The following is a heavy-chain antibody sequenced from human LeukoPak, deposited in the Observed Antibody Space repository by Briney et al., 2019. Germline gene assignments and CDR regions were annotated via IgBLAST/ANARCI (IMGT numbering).Heavy chain of an antibody. CDR2: IRNKASSYAT. CDR3: TQSVSGPNVSDY. D-gene: IGHD1-7*01. CDR1: GFTFSGST. J-gene: IGHJ4*02. V-gene: IGHV3-73*01. Sequence: PGGSLRLSGAASGFTFSGSTIHWVRQASGQGLEWVGRIRNKASSYATAYAASLKGRFSMSRADSRNTAYMEMSSLTTEDTAVYYCTQSVSGPNVSDYWGQGTLVTVSP.